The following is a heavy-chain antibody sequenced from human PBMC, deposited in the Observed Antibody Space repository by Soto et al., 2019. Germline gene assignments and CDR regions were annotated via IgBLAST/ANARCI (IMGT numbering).Heavy chain of an antibody. D-gene: IGHD3-9*01. CDR1: GWSFSGYY. CDR2: INHNGGT. J-gene: IGHJ5*02. CDR3: ARRNDILTGYSNGWFDP. V-gene: IGHV4-34*01. Sequence: QVQLQQWGAGLLKPSETLSLTCAVHGWSFSGYYWNWIRQPPGKGLEWIGEINHNGGTNYNPSLRSRVTISVDTSKNQFSLKMSSVTAADTAVFYCARRNDILTGYSNGWFDPWGQGTLVTVSS.